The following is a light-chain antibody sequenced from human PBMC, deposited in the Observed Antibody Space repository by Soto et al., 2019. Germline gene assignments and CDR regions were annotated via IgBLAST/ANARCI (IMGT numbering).Light chain of an antibody. J-gene: IGLJ1*01. Sequence: QTVVTQEPSMTVSPGGTVTLTCASSTGAVTSDYYPNWFQQKPGQAPRALIYGASNKHSWTPARFSGSLLGGKAALTLSGVQPEDEADYYCLLCYGDAHVFGTGTKVTVL. V-gene: IGLV7-43*01. CDR3: LLCYGDAHV. CDR2: GAS. CDR1: TGAVTSDYY.